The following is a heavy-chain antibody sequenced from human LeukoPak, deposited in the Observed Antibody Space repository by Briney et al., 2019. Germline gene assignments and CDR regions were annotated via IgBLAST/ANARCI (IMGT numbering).Heavy chain of an antibody. V-gene: IGHV1-69*13. CDR2: IIRSVGTA. D-gene: IGHD6-19*01. Sequence: GASVRVSCTASGGTFSSYAISWVRQAPGKGLEWMAGIIRSVGTANYAQKFQGRVTITADESTSTAYMELSSLRSEDTAVYYCARDQVGCSSGWSYYYYGMDVWGKGTTVTVSS. J-gene: IGHJ6*04. CDR3: ARDQVGCSSGWSYYYYGMDV. CDR1: GGTFSSYA.